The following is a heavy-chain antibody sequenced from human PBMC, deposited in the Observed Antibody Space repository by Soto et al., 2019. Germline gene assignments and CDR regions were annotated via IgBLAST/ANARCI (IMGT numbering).Heavy chain of an antibody. CDR3: ARRKERSGPHYFDY. CDR2: MNPYGGNT. CDR1: GYTFTTYD. J-gene: IGHJ4*02. V-gene: IGHV1-8*01. D-gene: IGHD6-25*01. Sequence: ASVKVSCKASGYTFTTYDISWVRQATGQGLECMGWMNPYGGNTGFAQKFQGRVTVTRXTXXSXXXMXLXXLRXDXTAVYYCARRKERSGPHYFDYWGQGSLVTVSS.